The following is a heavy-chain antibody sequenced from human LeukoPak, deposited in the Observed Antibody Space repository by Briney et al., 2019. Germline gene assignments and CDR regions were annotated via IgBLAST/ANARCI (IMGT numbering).Heavy chain of an antibody. J-gene: IGHJ1*01. CDR2: IKWDDGST. CDR3: VKDRERGGNGPIRH. V-gene: IGHV3-43*01. CDR1: GFTLHDYN. Sequence: GGSLRLSCAASGFTLHDYNMDWVRQAPGKGLEWVSHIKWDDGSTYYADSVKGRFTISRDNSQNSLYLQMNSLRTEDTALYYCVKDRERGGNGPIRHWVQGTLVTVSS. D-gene: IGHD4-23*01.